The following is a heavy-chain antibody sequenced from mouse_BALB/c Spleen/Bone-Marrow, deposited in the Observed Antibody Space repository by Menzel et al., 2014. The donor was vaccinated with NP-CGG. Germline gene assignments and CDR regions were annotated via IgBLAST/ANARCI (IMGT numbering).Heavy chain of an antibody. V-gene: IGHV14-3*02. D-gene: IGHD1-1*01. J-gene: IGHJ2*01. CDR1: GFNIKDTY. CDR2: IDPANVNT. CDR3: ASYVYGYYFDY. Sequence: VQLQQPGAELVKPGASVKLSCTASGFNIKDTYMHWVKQRPEQGLEWIGRIDPANVNTKYDPKFQGKATITADTSSNTAYPQLSSLTSEDTAVYYCASYVYGYYFDYWGQGTTLTVSS.